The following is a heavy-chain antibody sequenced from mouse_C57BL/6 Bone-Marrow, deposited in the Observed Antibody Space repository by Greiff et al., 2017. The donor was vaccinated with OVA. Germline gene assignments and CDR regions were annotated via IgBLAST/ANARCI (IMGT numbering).Heavy chain of an antibody. Sequence: EVQLVESGGDLVKPGGSLKLSCAASGFTFSSYGMSWVRQTPDKRLEWVATISSGGSYTYYPDSVKGRFTISRDNAKNTLYLQMSSLKSEDTAMYYCARDGCYYAIDYWCQGTALTVSS. CDR3: ARDGCYYAIDY. CDR2: ISSGGSYT. V-gene: IGHV5-6*01. CDR1: GFTFSSYG. J-gene: IGHJ2*01. D-gene: IGHD1-1*01.